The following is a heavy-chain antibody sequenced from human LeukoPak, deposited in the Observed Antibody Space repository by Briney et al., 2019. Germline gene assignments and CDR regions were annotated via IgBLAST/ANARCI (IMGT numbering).Heavy chain of an antibody. CDR1: RFTFSSYA. J-gene: IGHJ4*02. V-gene: IGHV3-23*01. Sequence: PGGSLRLSCAGSRFTFSSYAMSWVRQAPGKGLQWVSTISGRDTDTYYADSVKGRFIISRDNSNSTLSLQMSSLRAEDTAVYYCAKGAFPTAMVTPYFDYWGQGALVTVSS. D-gene: IGHD5-18*01. CDR3: AKGAFPTAMVTPYFDY. CDR2: ISGRDTDT.